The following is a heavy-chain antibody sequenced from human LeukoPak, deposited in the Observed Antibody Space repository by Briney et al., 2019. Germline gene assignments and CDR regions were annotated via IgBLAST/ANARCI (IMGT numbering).Heavy chain of an antibody. CDR2: IYYSGST. D-gene: IGHD3-3*01. CDR3: ARAILYDFWSGYWFDP. CDR1: GGSFSGYY. V-gene: IGHV4-59*01. J-gene: IGHJ5*02. Sequence: SETLSLTCAVYGGSFSGYYWSWIRQPPGKGLEWIGYIYYSGSTNYNPSLKSRVTISVDTSKNQFSLKLSSVTAADTAVYYCARAILYDFWSGYWFDPWGQGTLVTVSS.